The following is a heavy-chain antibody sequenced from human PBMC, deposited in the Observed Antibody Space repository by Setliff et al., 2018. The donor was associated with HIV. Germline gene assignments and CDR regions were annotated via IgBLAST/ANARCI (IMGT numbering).Heavy chain of an antibody. CDR1: GFTFSSYV. CDR3: AKDPSSWELRATYFDY. Sequence: PGGSLRLSCVASGFTFSSYVMSWVRQAPGKGLEWVSANSGSGDSTYYADSVKGRFTISRDNSKNTLYLQMNSLRAEDTAVYYCAKDPSSWELRATYFDYWGQGTLVTVSS. D-gene: IGHD1-7*01. J-gene: IGHJ4*02. CDR2: NSGSGDST. V-gene: IGHV3-23*01.